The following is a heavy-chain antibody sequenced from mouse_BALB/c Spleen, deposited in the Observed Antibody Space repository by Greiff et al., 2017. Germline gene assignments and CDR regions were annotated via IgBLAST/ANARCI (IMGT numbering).Heavy chain of an antibody. CDR1: GFTFSDYG. D-gene: IGHD2-1*01. CDR2: ISSGSSTI. J-gene: IGHJ4*01. CDR3: ARSGNGNYDYYAMDY. Sequence: EVKLMESGGGLVQPGGSRKLSCTASGFTFSDYGMAWVRQAPGKGLEWVAYISSGSSTIYYADTVKGRFTISRDNPKNTLFLQMTSLRSEDTAMYYCARSGNGNYDYYAMDYWGQGTSVTVSS. V-gene: IGHV5-17*02.